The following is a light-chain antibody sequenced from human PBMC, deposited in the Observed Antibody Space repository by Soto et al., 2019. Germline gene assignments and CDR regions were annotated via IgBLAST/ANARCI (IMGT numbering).Light chain of an antibody. V-gene: IGLV2-23*02. Sequence: QSALTQPASVSGSPGQSITISCTGASSDVGSYNFVSWYQQHPGKAPKLMIFEVSKRPSGVSNRFSGSKSGNTASLTISGLQAEDEAEYYCCSYATGSTYFFGTGTKVTVL. J-gene: IGLJ1*01. CDR2: EVS. CDR3: CSYATGSTYF. CDR1: SSDVGSYNF.